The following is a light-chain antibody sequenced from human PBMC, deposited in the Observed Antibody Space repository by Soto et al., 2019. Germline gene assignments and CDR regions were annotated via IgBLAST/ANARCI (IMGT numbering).Light chain of an antibody. CDR2: GVS. J-gene: IGLJ1*01. CDR3: CSYAGSSTFHYV. CDR1: SSDVGSYNL. V-gene: IGLV2-23*02. Sequence: QSVLTQPASVSGSPGQSITISCTGTSSDVGSYNLVSWYQQHPGKAPKLMIYGVSKRPSGVSNRFSGSKSGNTASLTISGLQAEDEADYYCCSYAGSSTFHYVFGTGTKVTVL.